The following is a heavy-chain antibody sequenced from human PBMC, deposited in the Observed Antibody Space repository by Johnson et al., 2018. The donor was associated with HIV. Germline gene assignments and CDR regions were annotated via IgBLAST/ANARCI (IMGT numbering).Heavy chain of an antibody. D-gene: IGHD3-22*01. V-gene: IGHV3-66*01. CDR1: GFTVSSNY. J-gene: IGHJ3*02. CDR3: ASVPMIVVLDGAFDI. CDR2: IYSGGST. Sequence: VQLVESGGGVVQPGRSLRLSCVASGFTVSSNYMSWVRQAPGKGLEWVSVIYSGGSTYYADSVKGRFTISRDNSKNTLYLQMNSLRAEDTAVYYCASVPMIVVLDGAFDIWGQGTMVTVSS.